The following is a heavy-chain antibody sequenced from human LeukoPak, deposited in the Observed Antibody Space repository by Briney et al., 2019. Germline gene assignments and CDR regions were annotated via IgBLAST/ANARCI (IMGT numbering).Heavy chain of an antibody. J-gene: IGHJ4*02. CDR3: AKGRRDGYNFDFDY. Sequence: SGSGGTTYYADSVKGRFTISRDNSKNTLHLQMNSLRAEDTAVYYCAKGRRDGYNFDFDYWGQGTLVTVSS. V-gene: IGHV3-23*01. D-gene: IGHD5-24*01. CDR2: SGSGGTT.